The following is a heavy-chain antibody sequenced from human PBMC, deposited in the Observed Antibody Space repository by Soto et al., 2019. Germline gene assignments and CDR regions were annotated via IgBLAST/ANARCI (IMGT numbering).Heavy chain of an antibody. J-gene: IGHJ4*02. V-gene: IGHV1-2*02. CDR1: GYTFTGYY. Sequence: AASVKVSCKASGYTFTGYYMHWVRQAPGRGLEWMGWINPNSGGTNYAQKFQGRVTMTRDTSISTAYMELSSLRSEDTAVYYCATGSPFVGATTYYWGQGTLVTVSS. CDR3: ATGSPFVGATTYY. D-gene: IGHD1-26*01. CDR2: INPNSGGT.